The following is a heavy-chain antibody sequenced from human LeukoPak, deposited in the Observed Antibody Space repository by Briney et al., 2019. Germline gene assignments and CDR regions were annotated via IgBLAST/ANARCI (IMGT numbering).Heavy chain of an antibody. CDR1: GYTFTGYY. Sequence: ASVTVSCKASGYTFTGYYMHWVRQAPGQGLEWMGWINPNSGGTSYAQKFQGRVTMTRDTSISTAYMELSRLRSDDTAVYYCARDWGYYDSSGYYSHDYWGQGTLVTVSS. V-gene: IGHV1-2*02. CDR3: ARDWGYYDSSGYYSHDY. D-gene: IGHD3-22*01. J-gene: IGHJ4*02. CDR2: INPNSGGT.